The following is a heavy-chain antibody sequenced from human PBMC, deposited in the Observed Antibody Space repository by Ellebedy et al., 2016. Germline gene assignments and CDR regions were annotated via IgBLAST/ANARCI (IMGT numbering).Heavy chain of an antibody. Sequence: SETLSLTXAVHGASFIGYFWSWVRQSPEKGLEWIGEINQAGTTSYNPSLKSRVAISFDTSKIHFSLTLTSVTAADTAMYYCARRARVSGFDPWGQGTLVTVSS. J-gene: IGHJ5*02. CDR3: ARRARVSGFDP. CDR2: INQAGTT. V-gene: IGHV4-34*01. D-gene: IGHD3-10*01. CDR1: GASFIGYF.